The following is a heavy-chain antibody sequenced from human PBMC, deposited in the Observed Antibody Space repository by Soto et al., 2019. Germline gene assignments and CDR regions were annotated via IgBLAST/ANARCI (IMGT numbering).Heavy chain of an antibody. V-gene: IGHV4-59*12. CDR1: GGSISSYY. CDR3: ARGALPYNWNYDYYLDY. Sequence: PSETLSLTCTVSGGSISSYYWSWIRQPPGKGLEWIGDINHSGSTNYNPSLKSRVTISVDTSKNQFSLKLSSVTAADTAVYYCARGALPYNWNYDYYLDYWGQGTLVTVSS. J-gene: IGHJ4*02. D-gene: IGHD1-7*01. CDR2: INHSGST.